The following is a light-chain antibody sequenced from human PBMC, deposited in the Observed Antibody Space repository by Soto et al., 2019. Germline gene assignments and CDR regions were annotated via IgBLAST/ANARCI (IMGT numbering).Light chain of an antibody. CDR1: SSDVGTYNL. V-gene: IGLV2-23*02. J-gene: IGLJ2*01. CDR3: CSYVPSRVV. CDR2: EVI. Sequence: QSALTQPASVSGSPGQSITLSCTGSSSDVGTYNLVSWYQQHPGKAPKLIIYEVIKRPSGVSNRFSGSKSGNTASLTISGLQAEDEADYYCCSYVPSRVVFGGGTKLTVL.